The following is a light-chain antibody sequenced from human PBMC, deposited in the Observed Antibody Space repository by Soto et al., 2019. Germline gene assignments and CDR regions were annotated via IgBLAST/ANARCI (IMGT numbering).Light chain of an antibody. V-gene: IGKV3-20*01. CDR3: QQYGSSPWA. CDR1: QSVNSS. Sequence: EIVMTQSPATLSLSPADTPTLYRRASQSVNSSLAWYQQKPGQAPRLLIYGASTRATGIPARFSGSASGTEFTLTITRLEPEDFAVYYCQQYGSSPWAFGQGTKVDIK. J-gene: IGKJ1*01. CDR2: GAS.